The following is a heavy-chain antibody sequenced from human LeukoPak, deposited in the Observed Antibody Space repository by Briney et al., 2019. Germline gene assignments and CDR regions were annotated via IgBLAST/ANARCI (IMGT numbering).Heavy chain of an antibody. CDR3: ARLQKRDSRDY. J-gene: IGHJ4*02. CDR2: IKEDGSEK. Sequence: GGSLRLSCAGSGFTLSNYWMSWVRQAPGKGLEWVANIKEDGSEKYHVDSVKGRFTVSRDNAKNSLYLQMNSLRAEDTAVYYCARLQKRDSRDYWGQGTLVTVSS. D-gene: IGHD5-24*01. V-gene: IGHV3-7*02. CDR1: GFTLSNYW.